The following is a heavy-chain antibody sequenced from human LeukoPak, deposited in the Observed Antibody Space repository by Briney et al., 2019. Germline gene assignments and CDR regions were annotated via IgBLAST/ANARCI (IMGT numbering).Heavy chain of an antibody. CDR3: AKSMSTHYRGFFDY. J-gene: IGHJ4*02. D-gene: IGHD5/OR15-5a*01. CDR2: ISKDGDYT. Sequence: GGSLRLSCAASGLTFSSYAMSWVRQAPGKGLEWISSISKDGDYTYYADSVKGRLSVSRDNSQNTLYLQIKSLRAEDTAMYYCAKSMSTHYRGFFDYWGQGTLVTVSS. V-gene: IGHV3-23*01. CDR1: GLTFSSYA.